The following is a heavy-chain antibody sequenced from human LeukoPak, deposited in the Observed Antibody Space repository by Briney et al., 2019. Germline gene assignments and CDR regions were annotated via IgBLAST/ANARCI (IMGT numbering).Heavy chain of an antibody. CDR2: INSDGSST. CDR3: ARAGRGLRYFDWLTYDY. CDR1: GFTFSSYG. D-gene: IGHD3-9*01. Sequence: PPGGSLRLSCGASGFTFSSYGMHWVRQAPGKGLVWVSHINSDGSSTTYADSVKGRFTISRDNAKNTLYLQMNSLRAEDTAVYYCARAGRGLRYFDWLTYDYWGQGTLVTVSS. J-gene: IGHJ4*02. V-gene: IGHV3-74*01.